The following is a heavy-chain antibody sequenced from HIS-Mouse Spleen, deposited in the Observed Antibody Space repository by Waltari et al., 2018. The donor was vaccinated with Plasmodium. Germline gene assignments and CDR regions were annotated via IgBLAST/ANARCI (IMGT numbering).Heavy chain of an antibody. CDR3: ASSWYWYFDL. Sequence: EVQLVESGGGLVQPGGSLRLSCAASGFTFSSDWMSWVSQAPGKGLEWVANIKQDGSEKYYVDSVKGRFTISRDNAKNSLYLQMNSLRAEDTAVYYCASSWYWYFDLWGRGTLVTVSS. V-gene: IGHV3-7*01. CDR1: GFTFSSDW. J-gene: IGHJ2*01. D-gene: IGHD6-13*01. CDR2: IKQDGSEK.